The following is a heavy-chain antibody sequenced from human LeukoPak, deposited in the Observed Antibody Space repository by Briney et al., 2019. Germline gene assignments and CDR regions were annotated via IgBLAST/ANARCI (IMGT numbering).Heavy chain of an antibody. CDR3: ARGGNFIPYFDY. V-gene: IGHV4-34*01. J-gene: IGHJ4*02. Sequence: SETLSLTCAVYGGSFSGYYWSWIRQPPGKGLEWIGEINHSGSTNYNPSLKSRVTISVDTSKNQFSLKLSSVTAADTAVYYCARGGNFIPYFDYWGQGTLVTVSS. CDR2: INHSGST. D-gene: IGHD4-23*01. CDR1: GGSFSGYY.